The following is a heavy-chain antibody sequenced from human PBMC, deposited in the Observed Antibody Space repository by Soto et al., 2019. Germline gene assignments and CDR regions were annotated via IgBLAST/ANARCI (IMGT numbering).Heavy chain of an antibody. V-gene: IGHV1-69*06. CDR1: GGTFSSYA. CDR3: ASDTYYYDSSGYSDY. CDR2: IIPIFGTA. J-gene: IGHJ4*02. Sequence: QVQLVQSGAEVKKPGSSVKVSCKASGGTFSSYAISWVRQAPGQGLEWMGGIIPIFGTANYAQKFQGRVTNTADKSTSTAYMELSSLRSEDTGVYYCASDTYYYDSSGYSDYWGQGTLVTVSS. D-gene: IGHD3-22*01.